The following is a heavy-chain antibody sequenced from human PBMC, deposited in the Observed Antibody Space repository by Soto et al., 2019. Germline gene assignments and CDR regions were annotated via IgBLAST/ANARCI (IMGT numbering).Heavy chain of an antibody. CDR2: IYHSGST. V-gene: IGHV4-31*03. Sequence: QVQLQESGPRLVEASQTLSLTCTVSNASITGSGYYWSWVRQPPGKRLEWMGYIYHSGSTFYSPSLQSRLTMSVDTSKNQFSLTLRSVTAADTAGDHCARMSGTYYVPDYWGQGTLVAVSS. CDR1: NASITGSGYY. D-gene: IGHD1-26*01. CDR3: ARMSGTYYVPDY. J-gene: IGHJ4*02.